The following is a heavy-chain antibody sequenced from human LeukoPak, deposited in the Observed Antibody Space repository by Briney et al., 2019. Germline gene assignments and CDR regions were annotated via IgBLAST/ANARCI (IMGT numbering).Heavy chain of an antibody. V-gene: IGHV1-69*01. Sequence: SVEVSCKASGGTFSSYAISWVRQAPGQGLEWMGGIIPIFGTANYAQKFQGRVTITADESTSTAYMELSSLRSEDTAVYYCASSARYYDFWSGRSAFYYYYYMDVCGKGTTVTVSS. CDR1: GGTFSSYA. J-gene: IGHJ6*03. D-gene: IGHD3-3*01. CDR3: ASSARYYDFWSGRSAFYYYYYMDV. CDR2: IIPIFGTA.